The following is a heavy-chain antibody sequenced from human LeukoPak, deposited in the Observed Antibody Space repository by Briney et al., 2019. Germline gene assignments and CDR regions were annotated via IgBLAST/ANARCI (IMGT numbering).Heavy chain of an antibody. Sequence: GGSLRLSCAASGFTFSSYEMNWVRQAPGKGLEWVSYISSSGSTIYYADSVKGRFTISRDNAKNSLYLQMNSLRAEDTAVYYCARASYYYDSSPPPHWGPGTLVTVSS. CDR2: ISSSGSTI. V-gene: IGHV3-48*03. J-gene: IGHJ4*02. CDR1: GFTFSSYE. D-gene: IGHD3-22*01. CDR3: ARASYYYDSSPPPH.